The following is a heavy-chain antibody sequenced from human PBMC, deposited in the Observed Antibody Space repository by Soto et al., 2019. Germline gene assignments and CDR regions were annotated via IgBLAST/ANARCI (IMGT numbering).Heavy chain of an antibody. V-gene: IGHV3-74*01. J-gene: IGHJ4*02. CDR1: GFTFSSYW. Sequence: GGSLRLSCAASGFTFSSYWMHWVRQAPGKGLVWVSRINSDGSSTSYADSVKGRFTISRDNAKNTLYLQMNSLRAEDTAVYYCAARHFRSGPRTDTRLDYWGQGTLVTAPQ. D-gene: IGHD3-3*02. CDR2: INSDGSST. CDR3: AARHFRSGPRTDTRLDY.